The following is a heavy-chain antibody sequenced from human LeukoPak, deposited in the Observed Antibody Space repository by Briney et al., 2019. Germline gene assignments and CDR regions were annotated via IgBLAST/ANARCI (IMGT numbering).Heavy chain of an antibody. CDR2: IGTRGDT. D-gene: IGHD1-26*01. CDR3: ARGAPIGFDP. CDR1: GFTFSSFD. Sequence: GGSLRLSCATSGFTFSSFDFHWVRQAAGKGLEWVPGIGTRGDTYYSGSVKGRFTFSRENARNSVYLQMNNLRAGDTAIYYCARGAPIGFDPWGQGTLVTVSS. V-gene: IGHV3-13*01. J-gene: IGHJ5*02.